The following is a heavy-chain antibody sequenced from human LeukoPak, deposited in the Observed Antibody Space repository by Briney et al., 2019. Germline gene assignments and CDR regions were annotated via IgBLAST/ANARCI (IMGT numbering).Heavy chain of an antibody. CDR2: ISGSGGST. CDR3: AKDRNYYGSFDY. J-gene: IGHJ4*02. Sequence: GGSLRLSCAASGFTFNNYAMSWVRQAPGKGLEWVSAISGSGGSTYYADSVKGRFTISRDNSKNTLYLQMNSLRAEDTAVYYCAKDRNYYGSFDYWGQGNLVTVSS. CDR1: GFTFNNYA. D-gene: IGHD3-10*01. V-gene: IGHV3-23*01.